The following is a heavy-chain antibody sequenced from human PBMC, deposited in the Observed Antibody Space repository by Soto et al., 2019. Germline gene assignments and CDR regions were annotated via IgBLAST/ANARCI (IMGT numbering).Heavy chain of an antibody. CDR1: GGSFSGYY. J-gene: IGHJ6*02. D-gene: IGHD2-15*01. Sequence: SETLSLTCGVYGGSFSGYYWSWLRQSPGKGLEWIGEVNPTGSTKYNPSLKSRVTISVDASKNQFSLKLNSVTAADTALYYCARGLRYCRGGGSCYPGSPYYYYYGMDVWGQGTTVTVSS. V-gene: IGHV4-34*01. CDR3: ARGLRYCRGGGSCYPGSPYYYYYGMDV. CDR2: VNPTGST.